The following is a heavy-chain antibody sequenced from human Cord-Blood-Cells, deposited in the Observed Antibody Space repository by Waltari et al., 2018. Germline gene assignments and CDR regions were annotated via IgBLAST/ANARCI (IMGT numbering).Heavy chain of an antibody. CDR3: AKASNSWYMGAFDI. V-gene: IGHV3-30*18. Sequence: QVQLVETGGGVVQPGRSLRLSCAASGFTFSSYGMHWVRQAPGKGLEWVAVISYDGSNKYYADSVKGRFTISRDNSKNTLYLQMNSLRAEDTAVYYCAKASNSWYMGAFDIWGQGTMVTVSS. J-gene: IGHJ3*02. D-gene: IGHD6-13*01. CDR2: ISYDGSNK. CDR1: GFTFSSYG.